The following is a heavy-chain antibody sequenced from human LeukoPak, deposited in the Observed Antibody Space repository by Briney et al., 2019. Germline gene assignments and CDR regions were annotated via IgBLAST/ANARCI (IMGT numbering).Heavy chain of an antibody. J-gene: IGHJ5*02. CDR2: IYYSGST. V-gene: IGHV4-31*03. D-gene: IGHD6-13*01. CDR3: ARVGLYSSSWYLYNWFDP. Sequence: SETLSLTCTVSGGSISSGGYYWSWIRQHPGKGLEWIGYIYYSGSTYYNPSLKSRVTISVDTSKNQFSLKLSSVTAADTAVYYCARVGLYSSSWYLYNWFDPWGQGTLVTVSS. CDR1: GGSISSGGYY.